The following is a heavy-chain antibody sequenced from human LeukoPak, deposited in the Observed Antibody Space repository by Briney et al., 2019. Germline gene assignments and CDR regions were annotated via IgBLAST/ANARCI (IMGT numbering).Heavy chain of an antibody. CDR1: GCSISSGGYY. J-gene: IGHJ4*02. CDR2: IYYSGST. CDR3: ARAVDFWSGYYGSAPYYFDY. D-gene: IGHD3-3*01. V-gene: IGHV4-31*03. Sequence: SETLSLTCTVSGCSISSGGYYWSWIRQHPGKGLEWIGYIYYSGSTYYNPSLKSRVTISVDTSKNQFSLKLSSVTAADTAVYYCARAVDFWSGYYGSAPYYFDYWGQGTLVTVSS.